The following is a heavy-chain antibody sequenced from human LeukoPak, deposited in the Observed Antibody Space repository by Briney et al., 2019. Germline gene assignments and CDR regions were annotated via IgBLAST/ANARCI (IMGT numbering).Heavy chain of an antibody. Sequence: SETLSLTCAVFGGSFSGYYWSWIRQPPGKGLEWIGEINHCGSTNYNPSLKSRVTISVDTSKNQFSLKLSSVTAADTAVYYCARGIDYWGQGTLVTVSS. V-gene: IGHV4-34*01. CDR1: GGSFSGYY. CDR2: INHCGST. J-gene: IGHJ4*02. CDR3: ARGIDY.